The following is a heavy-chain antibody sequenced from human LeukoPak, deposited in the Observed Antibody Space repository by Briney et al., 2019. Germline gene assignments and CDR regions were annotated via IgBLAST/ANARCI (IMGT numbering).Heavy chain of an antibody. V-gene: IGHV3-48*01. CDR2: IGGGGTFI. D-gene: IGHD6-19*01. CDR3: AKGPHHQSEEPAVAGTVDY. CDR1: GFTFRTYS. J-gene: IGHJ4*02. Sequence: QSGGSLRLSCAASGFTFRTYSMNWVRQAPGKGLEWVSHIGGGGTFIYYADSVKGRFTISRDNDKNSVYLQMTSLRAEDTAVYYCAKGPHHQSEEPAVAGTVDYWGQGTLVTVSS.